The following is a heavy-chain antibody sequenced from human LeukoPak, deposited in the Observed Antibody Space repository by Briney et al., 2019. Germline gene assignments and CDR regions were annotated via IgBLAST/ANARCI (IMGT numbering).Heavy chain of an antibody. CDR2: VFTSGIISGNT. Sequence: SETLSLTCTVSGGSISSYYWSWIRQPPGKGLEWIGRVFTSGIISGNTNYNPSLKSRVTMSVDTSNNQFSLKLRSVTAADTAVYYCGRVTGYMIEDYFDYWGQGTLVTVSS. V-gene: IGHV4-4*07. CDR1: GGSISSYY. D-gene: IGHD3-22*01. J-gene: IGHJ4*02. CDR3: GRVTGYMIEDYFDY.